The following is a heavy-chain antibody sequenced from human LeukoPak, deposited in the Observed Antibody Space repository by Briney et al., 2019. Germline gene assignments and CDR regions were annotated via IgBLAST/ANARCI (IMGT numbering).Heavy chain of an antibody. J-gene: IGHJ3*02. CDR1: GFTFSNYY. D-gene: IGHD1-26*01. Sequence: PGGSLRLSCAASGFTFSNYYMSWVRQAPEKGLEWVANIKKDGSEKYYVDSVKGRFTISRDNAKNSLYLQMNSLRAEDTAVYYCAREGWERDGIHDAFDIWGQGTMVTVSS. V-gene: IGHV3-7*01. CDR3: AREGWERDGIHDAFDI. CDR2: IKKDGSEK.